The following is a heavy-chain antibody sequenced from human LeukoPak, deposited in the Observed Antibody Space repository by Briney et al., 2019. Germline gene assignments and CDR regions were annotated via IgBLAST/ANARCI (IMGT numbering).Heavy chain of an antibody. CDR2: IYDSGKT. D-gene: IGHD3-16*01. CDR3: ARWGGTLDY. Sequence: SETLSLTRTVSGDSLSSHYWSWLRQPPGKGLEWIGYIYDSGKTNYNASLISRVTISVDTSKNQFSLTLTSVTPAYTAVYYCARWGGTLDYWGQGTLVTVSS. CDR1: GDSLSSHY. V-gene: IGHV4-59*11. J-gene: IGHJ4*02.